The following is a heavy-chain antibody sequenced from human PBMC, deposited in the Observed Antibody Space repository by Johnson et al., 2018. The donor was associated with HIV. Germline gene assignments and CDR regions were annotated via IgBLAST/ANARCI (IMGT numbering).Heavy chain of an antibody. J-gene: IGHJ3*02. CDR2: ISYDGSNK. CDR1: GFTFSSYA. D-gene: IGHD6-19*01. CDR3: ARAGGLMAVAGYDAFDI. Sequence: QVQLVESGGGVVQPGRSLRLSCAASGFTFSSYAMHWVRQAPGKGLEWVAVISYDGSNKYYADSVKGRFTISRDNSKNTLYLQMNSLRAEDTAVYYCARAGGLMAVAGYDAFDIWGQGTMVTVSS. V-gene: IGHV3-30-3*01.